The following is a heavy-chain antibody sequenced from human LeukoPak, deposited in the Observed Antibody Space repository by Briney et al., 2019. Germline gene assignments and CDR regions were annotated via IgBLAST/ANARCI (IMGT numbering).Heavy chain of an antibody. CDR1: GGSISTYY. D-gene: IGHD3-3*01. CDR3: ARVPYDFWSGSIDY. Sequence: KPSETLSLTCPVSGGSISTYYWSWIRQPPGKGLEWIGYIYYSGSTYYNPSLKSRVTISVDTSKNQFSLKLSSVTAADTAVYYCARVPYDFWSGSIDYWGQGTLVTVSS. V-gene: IGHV4-59*12. CDR2: IYYSGST. J-gene: IGHJ4*02.